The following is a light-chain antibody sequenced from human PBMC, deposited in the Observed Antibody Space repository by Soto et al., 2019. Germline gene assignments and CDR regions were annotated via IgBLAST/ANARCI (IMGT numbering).Light chain of an antibody. CDR2: DAS. Sequence: EIELTQSPATLALSPGERATLSCRASQSVSSYLAWYQQKPGQAPRLLIYDASNRATGIPARFSGSGSGTDFTLTISSLEPEDFAVYYCQQRSNWYTFGQGTKVDIK. CDR3: QQRSNWYT. CDR1: QSVSSY. V-gene: IGKV3-11*01. J-gene: IGKJ2*01.